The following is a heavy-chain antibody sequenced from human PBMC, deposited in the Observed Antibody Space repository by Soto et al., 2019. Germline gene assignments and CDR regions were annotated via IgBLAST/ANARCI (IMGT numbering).Heavy chain of an antibody. CDR2: INAAYGNT. CDR1: GYTFTNYA. Sequence: QVQLVQSGAEVKKPGASVKVSCKASGYTFTNYAIHWVRQAPGQRLEWMGWINAAYGNTQYSQKFQGRVTITRDTSATTAYMQLSSLRSEDTAVYYCPKDSIFVHGYMDVWGKGTTFTVSS. J-gene: IGHJ6*03. D-gene: IGHD3-3*01. V-gene: IGHV1-3*01. CDR3: PKDSIFVHGYMDV.